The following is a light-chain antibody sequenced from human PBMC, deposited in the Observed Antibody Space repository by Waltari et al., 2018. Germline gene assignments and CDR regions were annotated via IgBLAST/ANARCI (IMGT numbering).Light chain of an antibody. Sequence: EIVLTQSPGHLSLSPGERATLSCRASQSFSRALAWYQQKPGQAPRLLIYDASTRAIGIPDRFSGVGSGTDFSLTISRLEPEDFAVYYCQHYVRLPVTFGQGTTVEIK. CDR1: QSFSRA. CDR3: QHYVRLPVT. CDR2: DAS. V-gene: IGKV3-20*01. J-gene: IGKJ1*01.